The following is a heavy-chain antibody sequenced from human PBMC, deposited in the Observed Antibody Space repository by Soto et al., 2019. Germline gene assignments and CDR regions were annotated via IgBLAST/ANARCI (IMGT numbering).Heavy chain of an antibody. V-gene: IGHV3-23*01. J-gene: IGHJ4*02. Sequence: GSLRLSCAASGFTFSRYARSWVRQAPGKGLEWVSAISGSGGSTYYADSVKGRFTISRDNSKNTLYLQMNSLRAEDTAVYYCAHSTGIAAAGPDFDYWGQGTLGTVSS. CDR2: ISGSGGST. CDR3: AHSTGIAAAGPDFDY. D-gene: IGHD6-13*01. CDR1: GFTFSRYA.